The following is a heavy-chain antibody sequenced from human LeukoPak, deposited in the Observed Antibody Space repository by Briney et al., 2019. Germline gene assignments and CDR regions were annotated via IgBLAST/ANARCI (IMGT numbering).Heavy chain of an antibody. D-gene: IGHD5-18*01. J-gene: IGHJ4*02. CDR3: ARGRKYTSGYRVTELGSGYSDY. Sequence: SETLSLTCTVSGGSITIYYWSWIRQPAGKGLEWIGRIYTSGSTNYNPSLKSRVTMSVDMSRNQFSLKLSSVTAADTAVYYCARGRKYTSGYRVTELGSGYSDYWGQGTLVTVSS. CDR2: IYTSGST. V-gene: IGHV4-4*07. CDR1: GGSITIYY.